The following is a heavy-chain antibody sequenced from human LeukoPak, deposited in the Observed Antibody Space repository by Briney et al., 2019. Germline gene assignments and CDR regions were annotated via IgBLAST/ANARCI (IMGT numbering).Heavy chain of an antibody. V-gene: IGHV3-33*01. CDR2: IWYDGSNK. D-gene: IGHD3-22*01. Sequence: PGGSLRLSCAAPGFTLSSYGMHWVRQAPGKGLAWVAVIWYDGSNKYYADSVKGRFTISRDNSKNTLYLQMNSLRAEDTAVYYCARGDYYDSSGYSAYWGQGTLVTVSS. CDR1: GFTLSSYG. J-gene: IGHJ4*02. CDR3: ARGDYYDSSGYSAY.